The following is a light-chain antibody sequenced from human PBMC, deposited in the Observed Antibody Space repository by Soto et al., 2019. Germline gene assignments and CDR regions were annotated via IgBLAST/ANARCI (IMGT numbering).Light chain of an antibody. Sequence: ELVLTQSPGTLSLSAWERATLSCRASQSVSSSSLAWYVQKPGQTPRLLTYGASTRATGIPDRFSGSGSGTDFTLTISRLEPEDFAVYYCQQYDSSSATFGRGTRLEI. CDR1: QSVSSSS. J-gene: IGKJ5*01. CDR3: QQYDSSSAT. CDR2: GAS. V-gene: IGKV3-20*01.